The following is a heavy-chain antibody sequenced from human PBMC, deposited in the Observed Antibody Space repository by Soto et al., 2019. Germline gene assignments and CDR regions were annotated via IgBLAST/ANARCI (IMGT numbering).Heavy chain of an antibody. CDR3: VGGPNPGFFDD. D-gene: IGHD3-16*01. CDR1: GGSISRRNFY. V-gene: IGHV4-30-4*01. Sequence: QVQLQESGPGLVRPSQTLSLSCTVSGGSISRRNFYWTWIRQRPGEGLEWIGCISYSGTAFYKPSLQSRLTISVDTSKNQFSLKVTSVTAADTAIYYCVGGPNPGFFDDWGQGSLVTVSS. CDR2: ISYSGTA. J-gene: IGHJ4*02.